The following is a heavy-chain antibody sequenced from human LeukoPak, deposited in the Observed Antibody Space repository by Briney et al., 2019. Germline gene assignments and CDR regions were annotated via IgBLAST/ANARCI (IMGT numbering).Heavy chain of an antibody. CDR3: ARDGSGLEWLLLFDY. Sequence: GSSVKVSCKASGGTFSSYAISWVRQAPGQGLEWMGGIIPIFGTANYAQKFQGRVTITADESTSTAYMELSSLRSEDTAVYYCARDGSGLEWLLLFDYWGQGTLVTVSS. D-gene: IGHD3-3*01. CDR2: IIPIFGTA. V-gene: IGHV1-69*01. J-gene: IGHJ4*02. CDR1: GGTFSSYA.